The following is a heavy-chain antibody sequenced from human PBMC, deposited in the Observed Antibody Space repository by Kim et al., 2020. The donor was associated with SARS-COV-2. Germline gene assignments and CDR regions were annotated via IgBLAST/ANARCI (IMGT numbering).Heavy chain of an antibody. V-gene: IGHV3-33*01. D-gene: IGHD3-10*01. J-gene: IGHJ6*02. Sequence: YADSVKGRFTISRDNSKNTLYLQMNSLRAEDTAVYYCARGLMVRGHGMDVWGQGTTVTVSS. CDR3: ARGLMVRGHGMDV.